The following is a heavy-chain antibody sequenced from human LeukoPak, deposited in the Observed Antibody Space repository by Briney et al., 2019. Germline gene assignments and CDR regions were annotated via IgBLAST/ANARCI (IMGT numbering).Heavy chain of an antibody. Sequence: ASVKVSCKASGYTFTSYGISWVRQAPGQGLEWMGWISAHNGNTNYAQKLQGRVTMTTDTSTSTAYMELRSLRSDDTAVYYCARDLDGSGSYRWENWFDPWGQGTLVTVSS. CDR1: GYTFTSYG. CDR2: ISAHNGNT. V-gene: IGHV1-18*01. D-gene: IGHD3-10*01. CDR3: ARDLDGSGSYRWENWFDP. J-gene: IGHJ5*02.